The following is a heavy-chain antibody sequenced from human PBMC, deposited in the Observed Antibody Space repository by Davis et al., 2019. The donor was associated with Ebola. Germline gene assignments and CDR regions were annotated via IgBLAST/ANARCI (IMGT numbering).Heavy chain of an antibody. CDR3: ARDGESYYYGSGIDY. V-gene: IGHV3-21*01. CDR2: ISSSSSYI. CDR1: GFTFSSYW. Sequence: PGGSLRLSCAASGFTFSSYWMHWVRQAPGKGLEWVSSISSSSSYIFYADSMKGRFTISRDNAKNSLYLQMNSLGAEDTAVYYCARDGESYYYGSGIDYWGQGTLVTVSS. J-gene: IGHJ4*02. D-gene: IGHD3-10*01.